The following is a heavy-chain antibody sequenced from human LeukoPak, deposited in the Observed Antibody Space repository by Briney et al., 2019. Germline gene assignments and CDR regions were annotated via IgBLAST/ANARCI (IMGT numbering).Heavy chain of an antibody. CDR2: INSNAGGT. CDR1: VYTFTGSF. Sequence: ASVKVSCKASVYTFTGSFMHWVRQAPGQGLEWMGWINSNAGGTEFAQKFQGRVTMTRDTSISTAYMELSRLRSDDTAVYYCARADPVGYWGQGTQVTVSS. J-gene: IGHJ4*02. V-gene: IGHV1-2*02. CDR3: ARADPVGY.